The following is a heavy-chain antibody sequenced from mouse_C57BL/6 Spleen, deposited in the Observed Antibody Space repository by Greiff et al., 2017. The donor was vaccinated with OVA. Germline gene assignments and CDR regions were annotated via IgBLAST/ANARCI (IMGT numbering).Heavy chain of an antibody. V-gene: IGHV1-80*01. CDR1: GYAFSSYW. CDR3: ARGTTMVRGWYFDV. J-gene: IGHJ1*03. CDR2: IYPGDGDT. D-gene: IGHD2-2*01. Sequence: QVQLKQSGAELVKPGASVKISCKASGYAFSSYWMNWVKQRPGKGLEWIGQIYPGDGDTNYNGKFKGKATLTADKSSSTAYMQLSSLTSEDSAVYFCARGTTMVRGWYFDVWGTGTTVTVSS.